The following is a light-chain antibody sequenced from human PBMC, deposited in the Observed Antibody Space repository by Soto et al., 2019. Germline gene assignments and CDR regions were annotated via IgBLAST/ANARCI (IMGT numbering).Light chain of an antibody. Sequence: QSALTQPASVSGSPGQSIRISCTGTGSDMGYYDDVSWYQDHSGKAPKLIIYEVNNRPSGVSNRFSGSKAGNTASLTISGLQAEDEADYYCSSYTSSSTLVFGTGTKVTVL. V-gene: IGLV2-14*01. CDR1: GSDMGYYDD. CDR3: SSYTSSSTLV. CDR2: EVN. J-gene: IGLJ1*01.